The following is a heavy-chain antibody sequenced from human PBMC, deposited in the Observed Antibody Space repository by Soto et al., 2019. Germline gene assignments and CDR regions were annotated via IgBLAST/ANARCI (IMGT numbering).Heavy chain of an antibody. J-gene: IGHJ6*02. CDR2: IIPILGTA. CDR3: ARALRGYSYEGYYYYGMDV. D-gene: IGHD5-18*01. Sequence: SVKVSCKASGGTFSSYAISWARQAPGQGLEWMGGIIPILGTANYAQKFQGRVTITADESTSTAYMELSSLRSEDTAVYYCARALRGYSYEGYYYYGMDVWGQGTTVTVSS. CDR1: GGTFSSYA. V-gene: IGHV1-69*13.